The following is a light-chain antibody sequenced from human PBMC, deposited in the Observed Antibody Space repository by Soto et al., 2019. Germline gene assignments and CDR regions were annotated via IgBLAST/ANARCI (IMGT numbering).Light chain of an antibody. J-gene: IGKJ1*01. CDR1: QSVSNNY. V-gene: IGKV3-20*01. CDR3: QQYGSSGT. CDR2: GAS. Sequence: EIVLTHSPSTLALSPGSRGNLSCRASQSVSNNYLAWYQQTPRHAPRLLIYGASNRATGIPDRLSGSGSGTEFTLTISRMEPEDFAVYYCQQYGSSGTFGQGTKVDIK.